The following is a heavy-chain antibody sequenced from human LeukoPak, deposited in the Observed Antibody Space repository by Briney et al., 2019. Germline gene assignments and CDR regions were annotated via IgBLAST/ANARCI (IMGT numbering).Heavy chain of an antibody. J-gene: IGHJ5*01. D-gene: IGHD2-15*01. Sequence: SGGSLRLSCAASGFPFDDYGMTWVRQAPGKGLEWVSDSNWNGARTGYADSVKGRFTISRDNARTSLYLQMNSLRAEDTAVYYCARDIASCSDTTCYDIRFDSWGQGTLVTVSS. CDR3: ARDIASCSDTTCYDIRFDS. CDR2: SNWNGART. CDR1: GFPFDDYG. V-gene: IGHV3-20*04.